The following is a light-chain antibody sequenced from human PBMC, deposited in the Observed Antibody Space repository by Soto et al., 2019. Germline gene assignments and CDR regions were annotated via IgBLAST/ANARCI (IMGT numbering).Light chain of an antibody. Sequence: ALTQPASLSVAPGQAITISFTGTSSDVGSYNHVSCYQQHPGKAPKLIIWDVSNRPSGVSYRFSGSKSGNTASLTISGLQAEDEADYYCNSYTITSTYVFGTGTKVTVL. CDR1: SSDVGSYNH. V-gene: IGLV2-14*01. CDR3: NSYTITSTYV. CDR2: DVS. J-gene: IGLJ1*01.